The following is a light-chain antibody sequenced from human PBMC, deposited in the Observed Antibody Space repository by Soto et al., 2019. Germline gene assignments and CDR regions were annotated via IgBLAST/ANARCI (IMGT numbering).Light chain of an antibody. V-gene: IGKV3-20*01. CDR3: QQYGGSPRT. CDR1: QSINNNY. Sequence: EIVLTQSPGTLSLSPGERATLSCRTSQSINNNYLAWYQQKRGQAPRLLIYGASSRATGIPDRFSGSGSGTDFTLTISRLEPEDFAVYYCQQYGGSPRTFGQVTKVEIK. CDR2: GAS. J-gene: IGKJ1*01.